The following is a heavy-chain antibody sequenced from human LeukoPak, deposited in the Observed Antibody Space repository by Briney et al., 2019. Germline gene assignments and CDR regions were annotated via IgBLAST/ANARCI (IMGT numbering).Heavy chain of an antibody. CDR3: ARDQAAAGTAAWFDP. Sequence: GGSLRLSCAASGFTFSSYAMHWVRQAPGKGLEWVAVISYDGSNKYYADSVKGRFTISRDNSKNTLYLQMNSLRAEDTAVYYCARDQAAAGTAAWFDPWGQGTLVTVSS. D-gene: IGHD6-13*01. CDR1: GFTFSSYA. J-gene: IGHJ5*02. V-gene: IGHV3-30*04. CDR2: ISYDGSNK.